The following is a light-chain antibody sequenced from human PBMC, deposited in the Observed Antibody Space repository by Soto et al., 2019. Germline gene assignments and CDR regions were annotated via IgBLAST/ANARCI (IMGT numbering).Light chain of an antibody. V-gene: IGKV3-11*01. CDR2: DAS. CDR3: QHRNNRPFS. J-gene: IGKJ3*01. Sequence: EIVMTQFPATLSLSPGERATLSCRASQSVSSYLAGYQQRPGQAPRLLIYDASNRATGIPARFSGSGSGTDFTLTISSLEPEDFAVYFCQHRNNRPFSFGPGTKVDI. CDR1: QSVSSY.